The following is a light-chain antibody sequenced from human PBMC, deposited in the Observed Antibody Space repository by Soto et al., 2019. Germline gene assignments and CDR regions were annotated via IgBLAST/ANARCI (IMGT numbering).Light chain of an antibody. J-gene: IGKJ1*01. CDR2: GAS. CDR3: QQYDNGTPEST. Sequence: EVLLTQSPATLSVSPGERATLSCRASQSVSINLAWYQQKPGQAPRLLIYGASTRATGIPARFSGSRSGTDFTLTISSLQFEDDAVYFCQQYDNGTPESTFGQGTKVDIK. CDR1: QSVSIN. V-gene: IGKV3-15*01.